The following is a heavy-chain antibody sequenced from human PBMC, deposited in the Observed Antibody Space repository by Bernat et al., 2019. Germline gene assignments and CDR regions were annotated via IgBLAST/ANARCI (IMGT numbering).Heavy chain of an antibody. CDR3: AKDDWGGDYGAFDI. V-gene: IGHV3-23*01. CDR2: FSGSGGST. D-gene: IGHD3-16*01. Sequence: EVQLLESGGGLVQPGGSLRLSCAASGFTFSSYAMSWVRQAPGKGLEWVSAFSGSGGSTYYANSVKGRFSSSRDNSKNTLYLQMNSLGAEDTAVYYCAKDDWGGDYGAFDIWGQGTMVTVSS. J-gene: IGHJ3*02. CDR1: GFTFSSYA.